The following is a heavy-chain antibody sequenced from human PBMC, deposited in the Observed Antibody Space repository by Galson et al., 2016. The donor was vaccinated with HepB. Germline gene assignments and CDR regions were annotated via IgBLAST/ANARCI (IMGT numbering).Heavy chain of an antibody. CDR1: GLTVSTNY. Sequence: SLRLSCAASGLTVSTNYMSWVRQAPGKGLEWVSIIYSGGSTYYADSVKGRFTIFRHTSKNTLYLQMSSLRAEDTAVYYCASDSFGPYSFHFWGQGTLVTVSS. V-gene: IGHV3-53*04. J-gene: IGHJ4*01. D-gene: IGHD2/OR15-2a*01. CDR2: IYSGGST. CDR3: ASDSFGPYSFHF.